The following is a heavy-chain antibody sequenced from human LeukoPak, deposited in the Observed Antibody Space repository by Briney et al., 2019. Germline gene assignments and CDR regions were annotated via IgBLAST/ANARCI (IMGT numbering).Heavy chain of an antibody. CDR2: IYHSGST. D-gene: IGHD4-17*01. CDR1: GYSISSGYY. Sequence: PAETLSLTCNVSGYSISSGYYWGWIRQPPGKGLEWIGSIYHSGSTYYNPSLKSRVTISVDTSKNQFSLKLSSVTAADTAVYYCARESTTMTTYFDYWGQGTLVTVSS. CDR3: ARESTTMTTYFDY. V-gene: IGHV4-38-2*02. J-gene: IGHJ4*02.